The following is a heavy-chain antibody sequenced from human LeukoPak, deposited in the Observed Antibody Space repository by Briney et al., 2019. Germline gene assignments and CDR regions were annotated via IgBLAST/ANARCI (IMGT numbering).Heavy chain of an antibody. V-gene: IGHV3-23*01. CDR1: GGSFSGYY. J-gene: IGHJ4*02. CDR3: AKVWGLLDY. Sequence: PSETLSLTCAVYGGSFSGYYWSWVRQAPGKGLEWVSAISGSGGSTYYADSVKGRFTISRDNSKNTLYLQMNSLRAEDTAVYYCAKVWGLLDYWGQGTLVTVSS. CDR2: ISGSGGST. D-gene: IGHD7-27*01.